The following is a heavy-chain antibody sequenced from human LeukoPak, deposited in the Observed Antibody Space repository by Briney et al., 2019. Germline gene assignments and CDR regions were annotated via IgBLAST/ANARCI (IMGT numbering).Heavy chain of an antibody. CDR2: IYGSGTT. Sequence: TSETLSLTCTVSGYSISSGHFWSWIRQPPGKGLEWIGSIYGSGTTYYDPPLRSRVSISADTSKNHFSLDLSSVTAADTAVYYCASVGGGSPYWGQGTLVTVSS. CDR3: ASVGGGSPY. V-gene: IGHV4-38-2*02. D-gene: IGHD3-16*01. CDR1: GYSISSGHF. J-gene: IGHJ4*02.